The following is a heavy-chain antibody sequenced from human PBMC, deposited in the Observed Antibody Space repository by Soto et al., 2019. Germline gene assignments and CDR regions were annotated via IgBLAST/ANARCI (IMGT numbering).Heavy chain of an antibody. V-gene: IGHV1-69*06. CDR1: GGTFSSYA. D-gene: IGHD3-10*01. CDR2: IIPIFGTA. CDR3: AIGNYDSRRYKKAPPYDWFDP. J-gene: IGHJ5*02. Sequence: QVQLVQSGAAVKKPGASVKVSCKASGGTFSSYAISWVRQAPGQGLEWMVGIIPIFGTANYAHKFQGRFTLTEDKSTSTAYMELSSLRSEDKAVYYCAIGNYDSRRYKKAPPYDWFDPWGQGTLVTLSS.